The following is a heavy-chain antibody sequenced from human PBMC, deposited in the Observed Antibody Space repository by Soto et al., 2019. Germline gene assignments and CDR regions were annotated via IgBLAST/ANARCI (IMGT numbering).Heavy chain of an antibody. V-gene: IGHV3-23*01. Sequence: EVQLLESGGGLIQPGGSLRLSCAASGFTFSTSSMSWVRQPPGKGLEWVSVISNTGRTTYYADSVNGGFTISRDNSKNTLYLHLSSLRAEDTAVYYCAKDSVRISYSALWGQGTLVTVSP. CDR3: AKDSVRISYSAL. D-gene: IGHD2-21*01. CDR1: GFTFSTSS. J-gene: IGHJ4*02. CDR2: ISNTGRTT.